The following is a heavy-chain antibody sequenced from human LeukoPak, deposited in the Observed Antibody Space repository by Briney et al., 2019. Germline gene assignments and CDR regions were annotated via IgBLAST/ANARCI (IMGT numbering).Heavy chain of an antibody. J-gene: IGHJ5*02. D-gene: IGHD3-10*01. CDR1: GFTFSSYS. Sequence: PGGSLRLSCAASGFTFSSYSMNWVRQAPGKGLEWVSSISSSSSYIYYADSVKGRFTISRDNAKNSLYLQMNSLRAEDTAVYYCARYATMVRGENNWFDPWGQGTLVTVSS. V-gene: IGHV3-21*01. CDR2: ISSSSSYI. CDR3: ARYATMVRGENNWFDP.